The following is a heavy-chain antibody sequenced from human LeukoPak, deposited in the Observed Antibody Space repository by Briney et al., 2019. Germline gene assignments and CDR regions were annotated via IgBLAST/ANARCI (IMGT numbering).Heavy chain of an antibody. J-gene: IGHJ4*02. V-gene: IGHV3-9*01. D-gene: IGHD3-16*01. CDR3: AKSDYDGSFDY. CDR1: GFTFDDYA. Sequence: PGRSLRLSCAASGFTFDDYAMHWVRQAPGKGLEWVSGISWNSGSIGYADSVKGRFTISRDNAKNSLYLQMNSLRAEDTALYDCAKSDYDGSFDYWGQGTLVTVSS. CDR2: ISWNSGSI.